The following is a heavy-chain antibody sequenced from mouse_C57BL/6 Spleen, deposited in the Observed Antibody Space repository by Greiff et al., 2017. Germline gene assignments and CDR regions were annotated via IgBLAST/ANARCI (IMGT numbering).Heavy chain of an antibody. CDR1: GFTFSDAW. J-gene: IGHJ3*01. V-gene: IGHV6-6*01. CDR3: TRAGSSTASAY. D-gene: IGHD1-1*01. CDR2: IRNKANNHAT. Sequence: EVKVEESGGGLVQPGGSMKLSCAASGFTFSDAWMDWVRQSPEKGLEWVAEIRNKANNHATYYAESVKGRFTISRDDSKSSVYLQMNSLSAEDTGIYYCTRAGSSTASAYWGQGTLVTVSA.